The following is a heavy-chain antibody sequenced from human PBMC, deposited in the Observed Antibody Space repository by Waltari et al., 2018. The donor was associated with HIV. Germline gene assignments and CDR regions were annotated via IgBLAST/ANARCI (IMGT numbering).Heavy chain of an antibody. CDR3: AKGGSHLTIYESWFDS. V-gene: IGHV3-9*01. CDR2: LSWNSGIT. J-gene: IGHJ5*01. Sequence: EVQLVESGGGLVQPGTSLRLSCAASGFPFDVYPMHWVRKVPGKGLEWVSSLSWNSGITDYADSVKGRFIISRDNVKNSLYLQMNSLRTEDTAFYYCAKGGSHLTIYESWFDSWGQGTLVTVSS. CDR1: GFPFDVYP. D-gene: IGHD3-3*01.